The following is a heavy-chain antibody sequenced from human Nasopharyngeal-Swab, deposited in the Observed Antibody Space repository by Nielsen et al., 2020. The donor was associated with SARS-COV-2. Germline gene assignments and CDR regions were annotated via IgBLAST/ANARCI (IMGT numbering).Heavy chain of an antibody. CDR1: GDSISTQY. CDR3: ARLAYYYYYYMDV. V-gene: IGHV4-4*07. Sequence: SETLSLTCTVSGDSISTQYWSWVRQPAGKGLEWIGRIHASGKSNYNPSLKSRVNISVDTSKNQFSLKLSSVTAADTAVYYCARLAYYYYYYMDVWGKGTTVTVSS. CDR2: IHASGKS. J-gene: IGHJ6*03.